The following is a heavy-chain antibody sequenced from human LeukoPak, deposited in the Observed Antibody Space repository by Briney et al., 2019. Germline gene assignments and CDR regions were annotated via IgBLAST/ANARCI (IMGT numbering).Heavy chain of an antibody. CDR3: AKRGVVIRVILVGFHKEAYYFDS. CDR2: ISDSGGRT. CDR1: GITLSNYC. J-gene: IGHJ4*02. Sequence: GRSLRLSCAVSGITLSNYCMSWVRQAPGKGLEWVAGISDSGGRTNYADSVKGRFTISRDNPKNTLHLQMNSLRAEDTAVYFCAKRGVVIRVILVGFHKEAYYFDSWGQGALVTVSS. V-gene: IGHV3-23*01. D-gene: IGHD3-22*01.